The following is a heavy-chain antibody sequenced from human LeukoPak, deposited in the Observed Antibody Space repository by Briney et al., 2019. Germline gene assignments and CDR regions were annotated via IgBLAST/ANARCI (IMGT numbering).Heavy chain of an antibody. D-gene: IGHD6-13*01. J-gene: IGHJ4*02. Sequence: ASVKVSCKASGYTFNTYDINWVRQATGQGLEWMGWMNPNSGHTGYAQKFQGRVTMTRDTSTSTAYMELSSLTSEDTAVYYCARRPYSSSWYQFDYWGQGTLVTLSS. V-gene: IGHV1-8*01. CDR3: ARRPYSSSWYQFDY. CDR2: MNPNSGHT. CDR1: GYTFNTYD.